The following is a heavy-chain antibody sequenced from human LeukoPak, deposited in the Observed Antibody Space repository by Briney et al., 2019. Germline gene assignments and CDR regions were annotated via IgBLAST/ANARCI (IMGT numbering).Heavy chain of an antibody. J-gene: IGHJ4*02. Sequence: GGSLKLSCAASGFTFSGSAMHWVRQASGKGLEWVGRIRSKANSYATAYAASVKGRFTISRDDSKNMAYLQMNSLKTEDTAVYYCTRHTEDYDFWSGYSYQDYWGQGTLVTVSS. V-gene: IGHV3-73*01. D-gene: IGHD3-3*01. CDR1: GFTFSGSA. CDR2: IRSKANSYAT. CDR3: TRHTEDYDFWSGYSYQDY.